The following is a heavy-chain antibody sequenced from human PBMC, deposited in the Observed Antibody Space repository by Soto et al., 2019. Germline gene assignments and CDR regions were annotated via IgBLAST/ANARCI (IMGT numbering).Heavy chain of an antibody. D-gene: IGHD2-2*02. CDR2: ISRSGNTM. CDR1: GFTSWDYD. CDR3: VREGRSSTSCNTGCAFDI. Sequence: PGGSVTLACAASGFTSWDYDMSWIRQAPGKGLEWVSYISRSGNTMYYGDYVKGRFTISRDNAENSVFLQMISLRAEDTAVYYCVREGRSSTSCNTGCAFDIWGQGTMVTVSS. V-gene: IGHV3-11*01. J-gene: IGHJ3*02.